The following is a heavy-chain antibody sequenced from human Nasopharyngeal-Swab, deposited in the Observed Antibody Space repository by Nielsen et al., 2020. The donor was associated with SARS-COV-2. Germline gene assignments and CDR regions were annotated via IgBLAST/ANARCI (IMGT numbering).Heavy chain of an antibody. CDR3: ARDYYGMDV. CDR2: IYYSGST. J-gene: IGHJ6*02. Sequence: WIRQPPGKGLEWIGYIYYSGSTNYNPSLKSRVTISVDTSKNQFSLKLSSVTAADTAVYYCARDYYGMDVWGHGTTVTVSS. V-gene: IGHV4-59*01.